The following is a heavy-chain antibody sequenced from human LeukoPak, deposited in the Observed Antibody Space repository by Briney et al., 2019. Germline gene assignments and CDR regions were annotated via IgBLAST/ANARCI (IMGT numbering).Heavy chain of an antibody. J-gene: IGHJ4*02. V-gene: IGHV1-18*01. D-gene: IGHD5-18*01. CDR2: ISAYNGNT. CDR1: GGTFSSYA. CDR3: ALRNTAMDHFDY. Sequence: ASVKVSCKASGGTFSSYAISWVRQAPGQGLEWMGWISAYNGNTNYAQKLQGRVTMTTDTSTSTAYMELRSLRSDDTAVYYCALRNTAMDHFDYWGQGTLVTVSS.